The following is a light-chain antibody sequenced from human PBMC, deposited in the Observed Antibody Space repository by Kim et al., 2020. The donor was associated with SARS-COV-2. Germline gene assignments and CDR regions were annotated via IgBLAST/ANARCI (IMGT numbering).Light chain of an antibody. Sequence: QSALTQPASLSGSPGQSITISCTGTSNDIGAYNYVSWYQQYPGKAPQVTIYEVNKRPSGVSDRFSGSKSGNMASLTISGLQAEDEADYYCSSFASYSTLVLGGGTRLTVL. CDR3: SSFASYSTLV. CDR1: SNDIGAYNY. V-gene: IGLV2-14*03. CDR2: EVN. J-gene: IGLJ2*01.